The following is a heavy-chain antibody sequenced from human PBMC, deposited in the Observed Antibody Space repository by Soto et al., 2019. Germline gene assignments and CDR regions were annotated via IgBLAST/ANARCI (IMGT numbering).Heavy chain of an antibody. CDR2: ISSSSSYI. D-gene: IGHD3-3*01. Sequence: SLRLSCAASGFTFSSYSMNWVRQAPGKGLEWVSSISSSSSYIYYADSVKGRFTISRDNAKNSLYLQMNSLRAEDTAVYYCARGITIFGVAYFDYWGQGTLVTVSS. V-gene: IGHV3-21*01. CDR1: GFTFSSYS. CDR3: ARGITIFGVAYFDY. J-gene: IGHJ4*02.